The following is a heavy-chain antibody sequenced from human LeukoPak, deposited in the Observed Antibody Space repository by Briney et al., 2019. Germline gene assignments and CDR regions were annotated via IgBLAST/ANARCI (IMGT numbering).Heavy chain of an antibody. CDR2: INPNSGGT. J-gene: IGHJ4*02. V-gene: IGHV1-2*02. CDR1: GYTFTGYY. D-gene: IGHD6-13*01. Sequence: VASVKVSCKAPGYTFTGYYMHWVRQAPGQGLEGMGWINPNSGGTNYAQKFQGRVTMTRDTSISTAYMELSRLKSDDTAVYYCALPYISASGSFDYWGQGTLVTVSS. CDR3: ALPYISASGSFDY.